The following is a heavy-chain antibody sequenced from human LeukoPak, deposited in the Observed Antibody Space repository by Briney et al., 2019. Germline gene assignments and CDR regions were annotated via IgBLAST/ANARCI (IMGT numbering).Heavy chain of an antibody. J-gene: IGHJ4*02. CDR3: AKERGYSGYDFDY. CDR2: INSDGSST. V-gene: IGHV3-74*01. CDR1: GFTFSSYW. D-gene: IGHD5-12*01. Sequence: PGGSLRLSCAASGFTFSSYWMHWVRQAPGKGLVWVSRINSDGSSTSYADSVKGRFTISRDNAKNTLYLQMNSLRAEDTAVYYCAKERGYSGYDFDYWGQGTLVTVSS.